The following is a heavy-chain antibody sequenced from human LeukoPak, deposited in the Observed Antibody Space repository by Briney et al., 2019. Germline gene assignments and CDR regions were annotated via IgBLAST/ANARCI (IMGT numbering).Heavy chain of an antibody. CDR2: ISAYNGNT. CDR3: ARDWIGFTMVRGVIIMGLDY. CDR1: GYTFTSYG. V-gene: IGHV1-18*01. Sequence: ASVKVSCKASGYTFTSYGISWVRQAPGQGLEWMGWISAYNGNTNYAQKLQGRVTMTTDTSTSTAYMELRSLRSDDTAVYYCARDWIGFTMVRGVIIMGLDYWGQGTLVTVSS. D-gene: IGHD3-10*01. J-gene: IGHJ4*02.